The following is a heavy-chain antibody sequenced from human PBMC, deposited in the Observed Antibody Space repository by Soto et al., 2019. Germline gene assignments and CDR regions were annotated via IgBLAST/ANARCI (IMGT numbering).Heavy chain of an antibody. Sequence: PGGSLRLSCAASGFTVSSNYMSWVRQAPGKGLEWVSVIYSGGSTYYADSVKGRFTISRDNSKNTLYLQMNSLRAEDTAVYYCAKDRGQRGYSYGYYYYGMDVWGQGTTVTVSS. CDR3: AKDRGQRGYSYGYYYYGMDV. CDR1: GFTVSSNY. D-gene: IGHD5-18*01. J-gene: IGHJ6*02. CDR2: IYSGGST. V-gene: IGHV3-53*01.